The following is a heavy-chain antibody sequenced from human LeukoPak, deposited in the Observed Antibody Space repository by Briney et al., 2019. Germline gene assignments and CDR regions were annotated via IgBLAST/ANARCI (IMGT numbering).Heavy chain of an antibody. V-gene: IGHV3-21*01. CDR2: ISNSSSYI. J-gene: IGHJ4*02. D-gene: IGHD7-27*01. CDR3: PRHSAGLGIDY. CDR1: GFTFSSYS. Sequence: GGSLTLSCAASGFTFSSYSMNWVRQAPGKGLEWVSSISNSSSYIYYADSVKHRFTICSDNAKNSLYLQMNSLRAKATAVYYCPRHSAGLGIDYWGQGTLVTVST.